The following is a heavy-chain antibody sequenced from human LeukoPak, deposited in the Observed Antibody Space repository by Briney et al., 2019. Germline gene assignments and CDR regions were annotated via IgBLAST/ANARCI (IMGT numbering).Heavy chain of an antibody. Sequence: GGSLRLSCAASGFSFSDYHMTWIRQAPGKGLECVSYISSRGSTIYYADSVKGRFTISRDNAKNSLYLQMNSLLVEDTAVYFCAKDDRTFRLFESWGQGMLVIVSS. CDR3: AKDDRTFRLFES. V-gene: IGHV3-11*01. CDR2: ISSRGSTI. CDR1: GFSFSDYH. D-gene: IGHD2-2*01. J-gene: IGHJ4*02.